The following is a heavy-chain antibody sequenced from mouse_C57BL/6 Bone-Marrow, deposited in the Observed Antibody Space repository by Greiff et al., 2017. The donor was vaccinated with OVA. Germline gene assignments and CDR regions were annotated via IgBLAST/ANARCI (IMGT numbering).Heavy chain of an antibody. D-gene: IGHD3-2*02. CDR3: TRRTAQAFFDY. Sequence: QVQLQQPGAELVMPGASVKLSCKASGYTFTSYWMPWVKQRPGQGLEWIGEIDPSDSYTNYNQKVKGKATLTVDKSSSTSYMQLSSLTSEDSAVSYCTRRTAQAFFDYWGQGTTLTVSS. CDR1: GYTFTSYW. CDR2: IDPSDSYT. V-gene: IGHV1-69*01. J-gene: IGHJ2*01.